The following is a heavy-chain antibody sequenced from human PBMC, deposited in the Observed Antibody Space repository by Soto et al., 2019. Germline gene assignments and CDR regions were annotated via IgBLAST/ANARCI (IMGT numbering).Heavy chain of an antibody. D-gene: IGHD3-9*01. CDR3: ATLTKYDILTGFYPC. J-gene: IGHJ4*02. V-gene: IGHV3-66*01. Sequence: EVQLVESGGGLVQPGGSLRLSCAASGFPVNSNYMSWVRQAPGKGLEWVSVIYSDGSTYYADSVKGRFIISRDNSNNTLYFQMNSLRAEDTAVYYCATLTKYDILTGFYPCWGQGTLVTVSS. CDR1: GFPVNSNY. CDR2: IYSDGST.